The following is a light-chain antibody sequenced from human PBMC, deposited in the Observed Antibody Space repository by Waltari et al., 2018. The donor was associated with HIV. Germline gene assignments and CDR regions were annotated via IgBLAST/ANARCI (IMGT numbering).Light chain of an antibody. CDR1: GSNIGAGFD. CDR2: DNT. V-gene: IGLV1-40*01. J-gene: IGLJ1*01. CDR3: LSYDRSLRFV. Sequence: QSVLTQPPSVSGAPGQRVTISCAGSGSNIGAGFDVHWYQQIPGTVPKLLIYDNTTRPSGVPARFSGAKSGTSASLAITGLQAEDEATYYCLSYDRSLRFVFGSGTKVSVL.